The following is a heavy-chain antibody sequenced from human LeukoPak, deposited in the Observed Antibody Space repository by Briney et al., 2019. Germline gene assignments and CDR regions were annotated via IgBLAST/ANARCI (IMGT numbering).Heavy chain of an antibody. Sequence: PSETLSLTCTVSGGSISSYYWSWIRQPPGKGLEGIGYIYYSGSTNYNPSLKSRVTISVDTSKNQFSLKLSPVTAADTAVYYCARVDDYGDHRFDYWGQGTLVTVSS. D-gene: IGHD4-17*01. CDR3: ARVDDYGDHRFDY. J-gene: IGHJ4*02. CDR2: IYYSGST. CDR1: GGSISSYY. V-gene: IGHV4-59*01.